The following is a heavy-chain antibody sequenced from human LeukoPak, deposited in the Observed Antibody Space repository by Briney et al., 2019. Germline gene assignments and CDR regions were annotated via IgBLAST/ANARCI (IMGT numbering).Heavy chain of an antibody. Sequence: ASVKVSCNASGYTFTGYYMHWVRQAPGQGLEWMGLINPNSGGTNYAQKFQGRVTMTRDTSISTAYMELSRLRSDDTAVYYRASSAGFGSGSYMRLFDYWGQGTLVTVSS. CDR1: GYTFTGYY. J-gene: IGHJ4*02. CDR3: ASSAGFGSGSYMRLFDY. CDR2: INPNSGGT. V-gene: IGHV1-2*06. D-gene: IGHD3-10*01.